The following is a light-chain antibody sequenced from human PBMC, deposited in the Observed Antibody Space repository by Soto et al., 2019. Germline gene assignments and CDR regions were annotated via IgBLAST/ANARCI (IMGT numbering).Light chain of an antibody. Sequence: QSVLTQSPSASASLGASAKLNGTLRSGHSNYAIAWHQQQPEKGPRYLMEVNSDGSHAKGNGLPDRFSGSSSGADRYLTISSLQSDDEADYYCQAWGTGVVFGGGTKLTVL. CDR3: QAWGTGVV. CDR2: VNSDGSH. V-gene: IGLV4-69*01. CDR1: SGHSNYA. J-gene: IGLJ3*02.